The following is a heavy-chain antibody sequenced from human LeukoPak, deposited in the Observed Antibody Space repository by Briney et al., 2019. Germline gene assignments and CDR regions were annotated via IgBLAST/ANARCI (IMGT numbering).Heavy chain of an antibody. Sequence: GGSLRLSCAASGFTFSSYGMSWVRQAPGKGLEWVSAISGSGGSTYYADSVKGRFTISRDNSKNTLYLQMNSLRAEDTAVYYCAKDSAWSRGWPPYFDYWGQGTLVTVSS. V-gene: IGHV3-23*01. CDR3: AKDSAWSRGWPPYFDY. CDR2: ISGSGGST. D-gene: IGHD6-19*01. J-gene: IGHJ4*02. CDR1: GFTFSSYG.